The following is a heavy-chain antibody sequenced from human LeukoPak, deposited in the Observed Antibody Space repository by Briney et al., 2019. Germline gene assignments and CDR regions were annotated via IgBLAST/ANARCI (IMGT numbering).Heavy chain of an antibody. V-gene: IGHV3-30*18. CDR3: AKDSLDGYGY. CDR2: ISYDGSNK. D-gene: IGHD5-24*01. CDR1: GFTFSSYG. J-gene: IGHJ4*02. Sequence: GGSLRLSCAASGFTFSSYGMHWVRQAPGKGLEWVAVISYDGSNKYYADSVKGRFTISRDNSKNTLYLQMNSLRAEDTAVYYCAKDSLDGYGYWGQGTLVTVSS.